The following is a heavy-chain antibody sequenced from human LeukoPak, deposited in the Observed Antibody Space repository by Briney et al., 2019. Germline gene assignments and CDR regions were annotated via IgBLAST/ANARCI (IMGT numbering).Heavy chain of an antibody. J-gene: IGHJ4*02. CDR2: IIPIFGTA. CDR1: GGTFSSYA. Sequence: ASVKVSCKASGGTFSSYAISWVRQAPGQGLEWMGGIIPIFGTANYAQKFQGRVTITADESTSTAYMELSSLRSEDTAVYYCASRVPYCGGDCWGAYYFDYWGQGTLVTVSS. CDR3: ASRVPYCGGDCWGAYYFDY. V-gene: IGHV1-69*13. D-gene: IGHD2-21*02.